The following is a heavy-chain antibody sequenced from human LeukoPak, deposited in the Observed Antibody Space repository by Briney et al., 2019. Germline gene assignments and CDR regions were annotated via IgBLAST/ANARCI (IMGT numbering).Heavy chain of an antibody. CDR1: GYTFTGYY. CDR2: ISAYNGNT. CDR3: ARDVSSGWSGGWFDP. Sequence: ASVKVSCKASGYTFTGYYMHWVRQAPGQGLEWMGWISAYNGNTNYAQKLQGRVTMTTDTSTSTAYMELRSLRSDDTAVYYCARDVSSGWSGGWFDPWGQGTLVTVSS. J-gene: IGHJ5*02. V-gene: IGHV1-18*04. D-gene: IGHD6-19*01.